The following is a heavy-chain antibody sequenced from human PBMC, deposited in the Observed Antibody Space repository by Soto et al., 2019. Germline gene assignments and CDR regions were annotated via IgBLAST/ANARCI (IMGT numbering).Heavy chain of an antibody. CDR1: GFTFSSYS. D-gene: IGHD3-9*01. Sequence: VQLVESGGGLVKPGGSLRLSCAASGFTFSSYSMNWVRQAPGKGLEWVSSISSSSSYIYYADSVKGRFTISRDNAKNSLYLQMNSLRAEDTAVYYCARGDYDILTGWFDPWGQGTLVTVSS. CDR2: ISSSSSYI. V-gene: IGHV3-21*01. J-gene: IGHJ5*02. CDR3: ARGDYDILTGWFDP.